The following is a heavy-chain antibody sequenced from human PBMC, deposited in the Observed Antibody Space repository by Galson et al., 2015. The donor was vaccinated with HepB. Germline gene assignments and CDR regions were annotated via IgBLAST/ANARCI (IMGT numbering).Heavy chain of an antibody. CDR3: ARGEQQPRHFDY. D-gene: IGHD6-13*01. J-gene: IGHJ4*02. Sequence: SVKVSCKASGYTFTSYGISWVRQAPGQGLEWMGWISAYNGNTNYAQKLQGRVTMTTDTSTSTAYLEMSSLRSDDTAVYYCARGEQQPRHFDYWGQGTLVTVSS. CDR2: ISAYNGNT. V-gene: IGHV1-18*01. CDR1: GYTFTSYG.